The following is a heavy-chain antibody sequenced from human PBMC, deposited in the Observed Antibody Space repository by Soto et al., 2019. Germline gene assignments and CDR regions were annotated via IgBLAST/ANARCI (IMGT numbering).Heavy chain of an antibody. CDR3: ARDATIMITFGGVIAYYYYGMDV. CDR1: GYTFTSYY. Sequence: GESLKISCKASGYTFTSYYMHWVRQAPGQGLEWMGIINPSGGSTSYAQKFQGRVTMTRDTSTSTVYMELSSLRSEDTAVYYCARDATIMITFGGVIAYYYYGMDVWGQGTTVTVSS. CDR2: INPSGGST. V-gene: IGHV1-46*01. D-gene: IGHD3-16*02. J-gene: IGHJ6*02.